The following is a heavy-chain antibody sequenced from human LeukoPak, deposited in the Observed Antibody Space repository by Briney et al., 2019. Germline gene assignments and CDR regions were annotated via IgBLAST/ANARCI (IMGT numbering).Heavy chain of an antibody. J-gene: IGHJ6*02. Sequence: SLRLSCXXXXFTFSSYGMHWVRQAPGKGLEWVAVIWYDGSNKYYADSVKGRFTISRDNSKNTLYLQMNSLRAEDTAVYYCARGLLLPNYYYYGMDVWGQGTTVTVSS. D-gene: IGHD3-22*01. CDR3: ARGLLLPNYYYYGMDV. CDR2: IWYDGSNK. V-gene: IGHV3-33*01. CDR1: XFTFSSYG.